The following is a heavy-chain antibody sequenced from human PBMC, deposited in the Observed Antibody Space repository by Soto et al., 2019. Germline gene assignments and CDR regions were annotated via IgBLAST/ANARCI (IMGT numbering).Heavy chain of an antibody. CDR1: GGSISSYY. J-gene: IGHJ5*02. CDR2: IYYSGST. Sequence: ETLSLTCTVSGGSISSYYWGWIRQPPGKGLEWIGSIYYSGSTYYNPSLKSRVTISVDTSKNQFSLKLSSVTAADTAVYYCARRQTYYYGSGSYFDPWGQGTLVTVSS. CDR3: ARRQTYYYGSGSYFDP. V-gene: IGHV4-39*01. D-gene: IGHD3-10*01.